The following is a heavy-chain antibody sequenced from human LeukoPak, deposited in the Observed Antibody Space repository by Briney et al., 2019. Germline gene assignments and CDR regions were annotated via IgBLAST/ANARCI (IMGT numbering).Heavy chain of an antibody. Sequence: ASVKVSCKASGYTFTSYDINWVRQATGQGLEWMGWMNPNSGNTGYAQKFQGRVTITRNTSISTAYMELSSLRSEDTAVYYCARRGNIAARPWYYYYMDVWGKGTTVTVSS. D-gene: IGHD6-6*01. CDR1: GYTFTSYD. J-gene: IGHJ6*03. CDR3: ARRGNIAARPWYYYYMDV. CDR2: MNPNSGNT. V-gene: IGHV1-8*03.